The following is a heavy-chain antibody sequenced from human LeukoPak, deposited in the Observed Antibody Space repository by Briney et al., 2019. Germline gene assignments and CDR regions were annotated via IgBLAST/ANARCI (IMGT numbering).Heavy chain of an antibody. Sequence: SQTLSLTCTVSGGSISSGGYYWSWIRQHPGKGLAWIGYIYYSGSTYYNPSLKSRVTISVDTSKNQFSLKLSSVTAADTAVYYCARGGDVVVPAAMEVSVQSSSFDPWGQGTLVTVSS. CDR2: IYYSGST. V-gene: IGHV4-31*03. J-gene: IGHJ5*02. CDR3: ARGGDVVVPAAMEVSVQSSSFDP. CDR1: GGSISSGGYY. D-gene: IGHD2-2*01.